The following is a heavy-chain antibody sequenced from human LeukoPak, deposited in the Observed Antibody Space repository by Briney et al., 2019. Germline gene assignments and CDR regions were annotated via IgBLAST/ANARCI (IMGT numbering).Heavy chain of an antibody. CDR2: IKGSDGNT. Sequence: GGSLRLSCAASGFTFSSYAMTWVRQAPGKGLEWVSAIKGSDGNTYYADSVKGRFTISRDSSKNTLYLQMNSLRAEDTAVYYCAREVGPEYYFDYWGQGTLVTVSS. CDR1: GFTFSSYA. D-gene: IGHD1-14*01. J-gene: IGHJ4*02. CDR3: AREVGPEYYFDY. V-gene: IGHV3-23*01.